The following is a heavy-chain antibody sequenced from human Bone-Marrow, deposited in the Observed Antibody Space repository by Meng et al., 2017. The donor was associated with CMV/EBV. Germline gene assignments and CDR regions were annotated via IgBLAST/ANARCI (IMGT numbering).Heavy chain of an antibody. CDR3: ARDAFCGCDCSYYGMDV. CDR1: GGAISRYY. D-gene: IGHD2-21*01. CDR2: IYYSGST. J-gene: IGHJ6*02. V-gene: IGHV4-59*01. Sequence: SDTLWLTSSVAGGAISRYYWSWILQPPGKGLEWIGHIYYSGSTNYNPSLKSRVTISVDTSKNQFSLKLSSVTAADTAVYYCARDAFCGCDCSYYGMDVWGQGTTVTVSS.